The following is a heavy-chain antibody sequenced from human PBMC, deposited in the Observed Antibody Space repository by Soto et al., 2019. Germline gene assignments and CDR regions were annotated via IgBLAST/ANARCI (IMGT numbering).Heavy chain of an antibody. CDR1: GFNFRLYE. D-gene: IGHD2-8*01. CDR2: ISSSGLTT. CDR3: ARYGARGDW. V-gene: IGHV3-48*03. J-gene: IGHJ5*01. Sequence: GGSLRLSCQASGFNFRLYEMHCVRKAPGKGLEWVSYISSSGLTTYYADFAEGRFTISRDNAKDSLYLHLNSLRVGDTAVYYCARYGARGDWWGLGTQVTVSS.